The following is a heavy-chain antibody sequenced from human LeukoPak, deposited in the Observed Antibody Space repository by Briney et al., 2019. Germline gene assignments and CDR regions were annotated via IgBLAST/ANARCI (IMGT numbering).Heavy chain of an antibody. CDR1: GLSFRNYA. J-gene: IGHJ3*01. CDR3: GKDPNGDYIGAFDF. Sequence: GGSLRLSCVASGLSFRNYAMTWVRQAPGKGREWVSVIRGSGGDIRYADSVKGRFTISRDNSVNTLYLQMNSLRAEDTAVYYCGKDPNGDYIGAFDFRGQGTMVTVSS. V-gene: IGHV3-23*01. D-gene: IGHD4-17*01. CDR2: IRGSGGDI.